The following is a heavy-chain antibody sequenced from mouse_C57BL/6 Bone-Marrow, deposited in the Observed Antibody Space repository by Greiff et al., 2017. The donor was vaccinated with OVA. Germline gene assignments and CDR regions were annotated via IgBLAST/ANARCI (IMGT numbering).Heavy chain of an antibody. V-gene: IGHV1-82*01. D-gene: IGHD4-1*01. CDR2: IYPGDGDT. Sequence: VQLQQSGPELVKPGASVKISCKASGYAFSSSWMNWVKQRPGKGLEWIGRIYPGDGDTNYNGKFKGKATLTADKSSSTAYMQLSSLTSEDSAVYFCARFWDVDAMDYWGQGTSVTVSS. CDR3: ARFWDVDAMDY. CDR1: GYAFSSSW. J-gene: IGHJ4*01.